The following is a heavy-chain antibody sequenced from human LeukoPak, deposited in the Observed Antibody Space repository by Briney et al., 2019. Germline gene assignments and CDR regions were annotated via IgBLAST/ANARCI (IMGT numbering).Heavy chain of an antibody. J-gene: IGHJ5*02. CDR1: DVSIISSTW. D-gene: IGHD2-2*01. CDR3: ARHSIVVVPAAMGWFDP. Sequence: SETLSLTCAVSDVSIISSTWWSWVRQPPGKGLEWIGEIWHSGSTNYNPSLRSRVIISVDKSKNQFSLKLSSVTAADTAVYYCARHSIVVVPAAMGWFDPWGQGALVTVSS. V-gene: IGHV4-4*02. CDR2: IWHSGST.